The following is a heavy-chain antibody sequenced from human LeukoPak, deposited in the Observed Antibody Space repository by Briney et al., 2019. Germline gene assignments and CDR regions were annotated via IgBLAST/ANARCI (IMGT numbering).Heavy chain of an antibody. CDR1: GYTFTSYD. V-gene: IGHV1-8*01. CDR3: ARGNYFQSWFDP. D-gene: IGHD2/OR15-2a*01. Sequence: ASVRVSCTASGYTFTSYDMNWVRQAPGQGLEWMGWMNHNSGNTGYAQKFQGRVTMTRNTSISTAYMKLSSLRSEDTAVYYCARGNYFQSWFDPWGQGTLVTVSS. J-gene: IGHJ5*02. CDR2: MNHNSGNT.